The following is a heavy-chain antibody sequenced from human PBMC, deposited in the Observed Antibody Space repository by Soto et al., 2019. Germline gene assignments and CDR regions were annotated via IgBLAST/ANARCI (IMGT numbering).Heavy chain of an antibody. CDR2: INPSGGST. J-gene: IGHJ3*02. Sequence: ASVKVSCKASGYTFTSYYMHWVRQAPGQGLEWMGIINPSGGSTSYAQKFQGRVTMTRDTSTSTVYMELSSLRSEDTAVYYCARDLDILTGYYLIPPGAFDIWGQGTMVTVSS. CDR3: ARDLDILTGYYLIPPGAFDI. D-gene: IGHD3-9*01. CDR1: GYTFTSYY. V-gene: IGHV1-46*01.